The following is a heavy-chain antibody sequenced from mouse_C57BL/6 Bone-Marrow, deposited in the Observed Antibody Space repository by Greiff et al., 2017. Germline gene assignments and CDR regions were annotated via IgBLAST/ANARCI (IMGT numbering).Heavy chain of an antibody. J-gene: IGHJ3*01. Sequence: EVQLVESGGGLVKPGGSLKLSCAASGFTFSDYGMHWVRQAPEKGLEWVAYISSGSSTIYYAATVKGRFTISRDNAKNNLFLQMTSLRSEDTAMYYCARRTGSPFAYWGRGTLVTVSA. D-gene: IGHD4-1*01. CDR1: GFTFSDYG. CDR2: ISSGSSTI. V-gene: IGHV5-17*01. CDR3: ARRTGSPFAY.